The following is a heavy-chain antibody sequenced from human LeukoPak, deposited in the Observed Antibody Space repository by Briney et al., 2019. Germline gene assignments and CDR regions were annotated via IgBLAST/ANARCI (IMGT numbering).Heavy chain of an antibody. Sequence: GRSLRLSCAASGFTFSSYGMHWVRQAPGKGLEWVAVIWYDGSNKYYADSVKGRFTISRDNSKNTLYLQMNSLRAEDTAVDYCARGRGPFRPMDYFDYWGQGTLVTVSS. CDR1: GFTFSSYG. J-gene: IGHJ4*02. CDR2: IWYDGSNK. V-gene: IGHV3-33*01. D-gene: IGHD3-10*01. CDR3: ARGRGPFRPMDYFDY.